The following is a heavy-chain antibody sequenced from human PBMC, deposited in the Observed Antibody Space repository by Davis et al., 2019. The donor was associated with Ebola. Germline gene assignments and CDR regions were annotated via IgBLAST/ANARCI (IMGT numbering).Heavy chain of an antibody. J-gene: IGHJ4*02. D-gene: IGHD3-3*01. CDR2: IWYDGSNK. CDR3: ARDSGGITYYDFWSGYSLEY. CDR1: GFTFSSYG. V-gene: IGHV3-33*08. Sequence: GESLKISCAASGFTFSSYGMHWVRQAPGKGLEWVAVIWYDGSNKYYADSVKGRFTISRDNSKNTLYLQMNSLRAEDTAVYYCARDSGGITYYDFWSGYSLEYWGQGTLVTVSS.